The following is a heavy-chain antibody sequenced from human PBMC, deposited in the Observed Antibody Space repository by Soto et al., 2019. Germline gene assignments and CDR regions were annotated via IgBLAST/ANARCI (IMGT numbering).Heavy chain of an antibody. CDR2: IYYSGST. V-gene: IGHV4-59*01. CDR3: ARDHYIWGSYRIMDV. D-gene: IGHD3-16*02. Sequence: SETLSLTCTVSGGSISSYYWSWIRQPPGKGLEWIGYIYYSGSTNYNPSLKSRVTISVDTSKNQFSLKLSSVTAADTAVYYCARDHYIWGSYRIMDVWGKGTTVTVSS. J-gene: IGHJ6*04. CDR1: GGSISSYY.